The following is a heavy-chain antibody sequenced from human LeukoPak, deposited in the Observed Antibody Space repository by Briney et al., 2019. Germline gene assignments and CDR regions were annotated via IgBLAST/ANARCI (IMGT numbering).Heavy chain of an antibody. J-gene: IGHJ4*02. CDR1: GFTVNSYY. CDR3: ARVVVVAATTLTYFDY. Sequence: PGGSLRLSCAASGFTVNSYYMSWVRQAPGKGLEWVSVIYSGGSTYYTDSVKGRFTISRDNSKNTLYLQMNSLRAEDTAVYYCARVVVVAATTLTYFDYWGQGTLVTVSS. CDR2: IYSGGST. V-gene: IGHV3-53*01. D-gene: IGHD2-15*01.